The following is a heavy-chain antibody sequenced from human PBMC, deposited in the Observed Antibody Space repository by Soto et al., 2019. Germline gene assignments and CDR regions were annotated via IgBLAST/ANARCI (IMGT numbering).Heavy chain of an antibody. D-gene: IGHD6-6*01. Sequence: QVHLVQSGAEVKKPGASVKVSCKASGYSFTNYAIHWVRQAPGQRLEWMGWINTDNGDTKYSPKFQGRVTVTRDTSASRAYMDLSSLRSEDTAVYYCAGDGLFSIAARVLDYMDVWGKGTTVTVSS. V-gene: IGHV1-3*04. J-gene: IGHJ6*03. CDR2: INTDNGDT. CDR1: GYSFTNYA. CDR3: AGDGLFSIAARVLDYMDV.